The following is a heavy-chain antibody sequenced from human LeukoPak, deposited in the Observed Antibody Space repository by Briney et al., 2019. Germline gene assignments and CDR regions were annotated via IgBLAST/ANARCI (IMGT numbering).Heavy chain of an antibody. D-gene: IGHD2-8*02. CDR3: ARRQGIVSTGYYYYYMDV. CDR2: IWYDGSNK. V-gene: IGHV3-33*01. J-gene: IGHJ6*03. CDR1: GFTFSSYG. Sequence: GGSLRLSCAASGFTFSSYGMHWVRQAPGKGLEWVAVIWYDGSNKYYADSVKGRFTISRGNTENTLYLQMNSLRAEDTAVYYCARRQGIVSTGYYYYYMDVWGKGTTVTVSS.